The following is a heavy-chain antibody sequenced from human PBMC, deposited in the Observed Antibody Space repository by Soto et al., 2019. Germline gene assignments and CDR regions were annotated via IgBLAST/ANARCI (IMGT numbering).Heavy chain of an antibody. CDR3: ARDADSRPYYYWTPGNDAFDI. V-gene: IGHV3-30-3*01. Sequence: QVQLVESGGGVVQPGRSLRLSCAASGFTFSSYTMHWVRQAPGKGLEWVAIISYDGSNKYYADSVKGRFTISRDNSQNTLYLQVNSLTTEDTAVYYCARDADSRPYYYWTPGNDAFDIWGQGTMVTVSS. CDR1: GFTFSSYT. J-gene: IGHJ3*02. CDR2: ISYDGSNK. D-gene: IGHD3-22*01.